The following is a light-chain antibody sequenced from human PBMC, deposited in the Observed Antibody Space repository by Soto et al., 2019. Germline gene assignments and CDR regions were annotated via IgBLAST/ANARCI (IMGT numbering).Light chain of an antibody. CDR3: QQYDKWPPIT. V-gene: IGKV3-15*01. J-gene: IGKJ5*01. CDR2: GAS. CDR1: QSISST. Sequence: EIVMTQSPAALSVSPVDRATLSFMASQSISSTLAWYQQKPGQAPRLLIYGASTRAPGIPARFSGSGSGTEFTLAIRSLQPEDFAIYFCQQYDKWPPITCGQGTRREIK.